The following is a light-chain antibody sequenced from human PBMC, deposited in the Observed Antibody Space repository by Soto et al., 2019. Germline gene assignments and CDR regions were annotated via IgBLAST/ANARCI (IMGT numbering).Light chain of an antibody. CDR2: EVS. J-gene: IGLJ2*01. V-gene: IGLV2-14*01. Sequence: QSARTQPASVSGSPGQSITISCTGTSSDVGGYNSVSWYQQHPGKAPKLMIYEVSNRPSGVSNRFSGSKSGNTASLTISGLQAEDEADYYCSSYTSSSTVVFGGGTKLTVL. CDR1: SSDVGGYNS. CDR3: SSYTSSSTVV.